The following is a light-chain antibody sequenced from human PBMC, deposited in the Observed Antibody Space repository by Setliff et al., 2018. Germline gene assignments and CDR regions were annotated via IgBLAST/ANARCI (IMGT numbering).Light chain of an antibody. CDR3: SSYTARSAV. V-gene: IGLV1-47*01. CDR2: RNN. CDR1: SSNIGSNY. J-gene: IGLJ1*01. Sequence: QSVLTQPPSASGTPGQRVTISCSGSSSNIGSNYVYWYQQLPGTAPKLLIYRNNQRPSGVSDRFSASMSGNTASLTISGLQAEDEGDYYCSSYTARSAVFGPGTKVTVL.